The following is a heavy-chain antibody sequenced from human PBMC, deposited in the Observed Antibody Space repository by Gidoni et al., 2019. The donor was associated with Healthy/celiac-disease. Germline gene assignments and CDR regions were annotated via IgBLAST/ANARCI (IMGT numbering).Heavy chain of an antibody. Sequence: QVQLVESGGGVVQPGRSLRLSCAASGFTFSSYGMHWVRQAPGKGLEWVAVISYDGSNKYYADSVKGRFTISRDNSKNTLYLQMNSLRAEDTAVYYCAKNLVGSVTVFDYWGQGTLVTVSS. V-gene: IGHV3-30*18. CDR2: ISYDGSNK. CDR3: AKNLVGSVTVFDY. J-gene: IGHJ4*02. D-gene: IGHD2-21*02. CDR1: GFTFSSYG.